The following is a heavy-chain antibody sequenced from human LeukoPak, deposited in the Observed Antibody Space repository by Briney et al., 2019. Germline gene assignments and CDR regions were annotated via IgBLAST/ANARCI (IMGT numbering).Heavy chain of an antibody. Sequence: PGGSLRLSCAGYGFTFSDYSMSWVRQAPGMGLEWISYMRATSSIFYADSVKGRFTISRDNDENSLYLQMNSLRPEDTAVYYCVRDLNWAFESWGQGTLVTVSS. V-gene: IGHV3-69-1*02. CDR3: VRDLNWAFES. CDR2: MRATSSI. J-gene: IGHJ4*02. D-gene: IGHD7-27*01. CDR1: GFTFSDYS.